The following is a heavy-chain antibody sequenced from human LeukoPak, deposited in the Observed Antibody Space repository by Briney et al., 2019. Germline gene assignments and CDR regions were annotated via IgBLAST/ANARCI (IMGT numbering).Heavy chain of an antibody. CDR1: GGSISSSSYY. J-gene: IGHJ4*02. D-gene: IGHD4-23*01. CDR2: IYYSGST. Sequence: PSETLSLTCTVSGGSISSSSYYWGWIRQPPGKGLEWIGSIYYSGSTYYNSSLKSRVTISVDTSKNQFSLKLSSVTAADTAVYYCARAVGTSRNFFDYWGQGTLVTVSS. V-gene: IGHV4-39*01. CDR3: ARAVGTSRNFFDY.